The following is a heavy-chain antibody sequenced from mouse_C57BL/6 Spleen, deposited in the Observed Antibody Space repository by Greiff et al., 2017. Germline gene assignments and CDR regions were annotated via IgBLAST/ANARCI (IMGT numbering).Heavy chain of an antibody. CDR3: ARDPPYGSSYFDY. CDR2: ISDGGSYT. V-gene: IGHV5-4*01. J-gene: IGHJ2*01. CDR1: GFTFSSYA. D-gene: IGHD1-1*01. Sequence: EVQGVESGGGLVKPGGSLKLSCAASGFTFSSYAMSWVRQTPEKRLEWVASISDGGSYTYYPDNVKGRFTISRDNAKNNLYLQMSHLKSEDTAMYYCARDPPYGSSYFDYWGQGTTLTVSS.